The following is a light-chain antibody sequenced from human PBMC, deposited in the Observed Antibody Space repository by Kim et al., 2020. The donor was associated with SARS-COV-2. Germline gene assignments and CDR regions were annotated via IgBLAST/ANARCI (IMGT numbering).Light chain of an antibody. J-gene: IGKJ1*01. CDR3: QQTYNFPWT. CDR1: QSINFF. Sequence: DIQRTQSPSSLSASVGDRVTISCRASQSINFFLNWYQQKPGKAPRLLIYAASSLETGVTSRFIGGGSGTDFTLTISNLQPEDFATYICQQTYNFPWTFGLGTKVDIK. CDR2: AAS. V-gene: IGKV1-39*01.